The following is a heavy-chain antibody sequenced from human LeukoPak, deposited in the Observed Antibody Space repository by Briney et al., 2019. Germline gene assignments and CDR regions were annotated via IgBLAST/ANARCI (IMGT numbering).Heavy chain of an antibody. Sequence: PSETLSLTCTVSGGSISSYYWSWIRQPPGKGLEWVGYIYYSGSTNYNPSLKSRVTISVDTSKNQFSLKLSSVTAADTAVYYCARVTYYYDSSGYYMAGDFDYWGQGTLVTVSS. CDR2: IYYSGST. D-gene: IGHD3-22*01. CDR1: GGSISSYY. J-gene: IGHJ4*02. V-gene: IGHV4-59*01. CDR3: ARVTYYYDSSGYYMAGDFDY.